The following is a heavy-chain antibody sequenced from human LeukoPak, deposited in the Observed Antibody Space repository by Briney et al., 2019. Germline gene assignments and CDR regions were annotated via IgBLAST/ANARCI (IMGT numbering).Heavy chain of an antibody. D-gene: IGHD3-9*01. J-gene: IGHJ4*02. V-gene: IGHV1-18*01. Sequence: GASVKVSCKASGYTFTSYDINWVRQATGQGLEWMGWISAYNGNTNYAQKLQGRVTMTTDTSTSTAYMELRSLRSDDTAVYYCARAVLRYFDWLLEGSDYFDYWGQGTLVTVSS. CDR3: ARAVLRYFDWLLEGSDYFDY. CDR1: GYTFTSYD. CDR2: ISAYNGNT.